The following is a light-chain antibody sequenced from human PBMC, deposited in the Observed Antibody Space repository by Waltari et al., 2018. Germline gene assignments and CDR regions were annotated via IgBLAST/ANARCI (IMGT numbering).Light chain of an antibody. CDR1: QSVLYISNNKNY. CDR2: WAS. Sequence: DIVMTQSPDSLAVSLGERATINCKSSQSVLYISNNKNYLAWYQHKPGQPPKLLIYWASTRESGVPDRFSGSGSGTDFTLTISSLQAEDVAVYYCQQYYNTPSFGQGTKLEIK. V-gene: IGKV4-1*01. CDR3: QQYYNTPS. J-gene: IGKJ2*01.